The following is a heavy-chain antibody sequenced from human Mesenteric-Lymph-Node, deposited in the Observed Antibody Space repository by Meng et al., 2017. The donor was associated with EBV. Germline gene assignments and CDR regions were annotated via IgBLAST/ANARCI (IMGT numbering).Heavy chain of an antibody. Sequence: EVQLVESGGGLVTPGGSLRLPGAAFGFTFSSYSMNWVRQAPGKGLEWVSSISSSSSYIYYADSVKGRFTISRDNAKNSLYLQMNSLRAEDTAVYYCASQHCSSTSCLDYWGQGTLVTVSP. CDR2: ISSSSSYI. CDR1: GFTFSSYS. J-gene: IGHJ4*02. CDR3: ASQHCSSTSCLDY. V-gene: IGHV3-21*01. D-gene: IGHD2-2*01.